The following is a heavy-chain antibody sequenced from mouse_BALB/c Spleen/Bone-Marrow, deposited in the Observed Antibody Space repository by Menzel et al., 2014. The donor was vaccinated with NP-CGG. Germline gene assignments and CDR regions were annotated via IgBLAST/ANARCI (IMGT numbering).Heavy chain of an antibody. CDR3: ARYGDGLRDY. Sequence: VQLKQSGAELVKPGASVKLSCTASGFNIKDTYMHWVKQRPEQGLEWIGMIDTANGDTKYDPKFQGKATLPADTSSNKAYLQLSSLASEDTAVYYWARYGDGLRDYWGQGTSGTVSS. CDR2: IDTANGDT. D-gene: IGHD2-13*01. J-gene: IGHJ4*01. V-gene: IGHV14-3*02. CDR1: GFNIKDTY.